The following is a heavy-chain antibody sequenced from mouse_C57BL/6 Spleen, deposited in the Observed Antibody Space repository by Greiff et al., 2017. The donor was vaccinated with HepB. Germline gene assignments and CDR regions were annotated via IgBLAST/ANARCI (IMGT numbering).Heavy chain of an antibody. Sequence: EVKLVESGEGLVKPGGSLKLSCAASGFTFSSYAMSWVRQTPEKRLEWVAYISSGGDYIYYADTVKGRFTISRDNARNTLYLQMSSLKSEDTAMYYCTRDRGDYYAMDYWGQGTSVTVSS. V-gene: IGHV5-9-1*02. CDR1: GFTFSSYA. CDR3: TRDRGDYYAMDY. CDR2: ISSGGDYI. J-gene: IGHJ4*01.